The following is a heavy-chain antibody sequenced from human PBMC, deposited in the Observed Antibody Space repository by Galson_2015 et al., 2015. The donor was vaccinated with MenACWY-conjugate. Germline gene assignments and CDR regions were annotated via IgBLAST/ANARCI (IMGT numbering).Heavy chain of an antibody. Sequence: SLRLSCAGSGFTFDDHGMYWVRQAPGKGLEWVSSINWNGDRTGYADSVKGRFIISRDNAKNSLYLQMNNLRAEDTAFYHCARGVEQWLVRPSTHFDIWGQGTLLTVSS. V-gene: IGHV3-20*01. CDR3: ARGVEQWLVRPSTHFDI. J-gene: IGHJ3*02. CDR1: GFTFDDHG. D-gene: IGHD6-19*01. CDR2: INWNGDRT.